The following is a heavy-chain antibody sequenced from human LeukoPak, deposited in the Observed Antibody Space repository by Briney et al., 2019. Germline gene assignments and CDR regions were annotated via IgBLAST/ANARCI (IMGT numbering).Heavy chain of an antibody. CDR3: ARENLDALFDF. V-gene: IGHV4-59*11. CDR2: ISYSGNT. J-gene: IGHJ4*02. Sequence: SETLSLTCTVSGAPISSHFWSWIRQPPGKGLEWIGYISYSGNTRYNPSLESRVTISVDTSKNQFSLKLSSVTAADTAVYYCARENLDALFDFWGQGTLVTVSS. D-gene: IGHD1-7*01. CDR1: GAPISSHF.